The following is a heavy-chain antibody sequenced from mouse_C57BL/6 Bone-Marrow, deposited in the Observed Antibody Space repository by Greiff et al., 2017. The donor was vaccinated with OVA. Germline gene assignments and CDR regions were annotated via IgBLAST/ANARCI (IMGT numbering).Heavy chain of an antibody. CDR3: TRYGSP. Sequence: VQLQQSGAELVRPGASVTLSCTASGYTFTDYEMHWVKQTPVHGLEWIGAIDPETGGTAYNQKFKGQAILTADKSSSTAYMEHRSLTSEDSAVYYCTRYGSPWGQGTLVTVSA. D-gene: IGHD1-1*01. CDR1: GYTFTDYE. CDR2: IDPETGGT. V-gene: IGHV1-15*01. J-gene: IGHJ3*01.